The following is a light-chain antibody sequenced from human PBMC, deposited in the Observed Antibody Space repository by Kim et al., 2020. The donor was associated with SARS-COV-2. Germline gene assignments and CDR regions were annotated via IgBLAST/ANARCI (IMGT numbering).Light chain of an antibody. V-gene: IGLV2-14*04. CDR1: SNDIGGYNY. CDR2: DVS. Sequence: GQSITISCTGTSNDIGGYNYVSWYQQHPGKAPKLMIYDVSKRPSGVSNRFSGSKSGNTASLTISGLQAEDEADYYCSSYTSSSTVVFGGGTKLTVL. CDR3: SSYTSSSTVV. J-gene: IGLJ2*01.